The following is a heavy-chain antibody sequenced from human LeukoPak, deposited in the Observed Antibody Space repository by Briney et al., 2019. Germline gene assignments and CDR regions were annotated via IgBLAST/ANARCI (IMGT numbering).Heavy chain of an antibody. CDR3: ARTRDGYNSGAEY. J-gene: IGHJ4*02. Sequence: SETLSLTCTVSGGSINSYYWSWIRQPPGKGLEWIGYIYYSGSTNYNPSLKSRVTISVDTSKNQFSLKLSSVTAADTAVYYCARTRDGYNSGAEYWGQGTLVTGSS. D-gene: IGHD5-24*01. CDR1: GGSINSYY. CDR2: IYYSGST. V-gene: IGHV4-59*01.